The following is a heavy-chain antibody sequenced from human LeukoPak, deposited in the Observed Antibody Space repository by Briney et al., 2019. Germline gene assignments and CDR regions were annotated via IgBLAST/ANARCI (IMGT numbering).Heavy chain of an antibody. CDR1: GFTFSSYG. CDR3: AKGDYYDTSGYRD. V-gene: IGHV3-30*18. CDR2: ISYDVGKK. J-gene: IGHJ4*02. Sequence: PGRSLRLSCAASGFTFSSYGMHWVRQAPGKGLEWVAVISYDVGKKYYADSVKGRFTISRDNSKNTLYLQMNSLRAEDTAVYYCAKGDYYDTSGYRDWGQGTLVTVSS. D-gene: IGHD3-22*01.